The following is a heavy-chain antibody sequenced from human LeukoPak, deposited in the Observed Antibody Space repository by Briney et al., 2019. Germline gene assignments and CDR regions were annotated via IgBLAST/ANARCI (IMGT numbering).Heavy chain of an antibody. V-gene: IGHV4-38-2*02. D-gene: IGHD2-21*01. Sequence: SETLSLTCTVSDYSISSGYYWGWIRQPPGKGLEWTGSIFQSGHTYYSPSLKSRVTISVDTSNNRFSLSLSAVTAADTAIYYCARDIRTAQGFDYWGQGILVTVSS. J-gene: IGHJ4*02. CDR2: IFQSGHT. CDR1: DYSISSGYY. CDR3: ARDIRTAQGFDY.